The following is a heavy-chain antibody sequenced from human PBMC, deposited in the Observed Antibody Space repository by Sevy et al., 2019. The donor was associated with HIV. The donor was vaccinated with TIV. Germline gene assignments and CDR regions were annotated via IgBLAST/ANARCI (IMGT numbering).Heavy chain of an antibody. D-gene: IGHD3-16*02. J-gene: IGHJ4*02. Sequence: SETLSLTCAVSGYTISSGYYWGWIRQPPGKGLEWIGSIYHSGSTYYNPSLKSRVTISVDTSKNQFSLKLSLVTAADTAVYYCAGDPYDYVWGSYRRFDYWGQGTLVTVSS. CDR2: IYHSGST. CDR1: GYTISSGYY. CDR3: AGDPYDYVWGSYRRFDY. V-gene: IGHV4-38-2*02.